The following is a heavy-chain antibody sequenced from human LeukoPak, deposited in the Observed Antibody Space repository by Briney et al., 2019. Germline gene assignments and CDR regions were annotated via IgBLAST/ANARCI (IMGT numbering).Heavy chain of an antibody. Sequence: ASVKVSCKVSGYTLTELSMHWVRQAPGKGLEWMGGFDPEDGETIYAQKFQGRVTMTEDTSTDTAYMELSSLRSEDTAVYYCARLGDDCSSTSCYYYFDYWGQGTLVTVSS. D-gene: IGHD2-2*01. V-gene: IGHV1-24*01. CDR3: ARLGDDCSSTSCYYYFDY. CDR1: GYTLTELS. CDR2: FDPEDGET. J-gene: IGHJ4*02.